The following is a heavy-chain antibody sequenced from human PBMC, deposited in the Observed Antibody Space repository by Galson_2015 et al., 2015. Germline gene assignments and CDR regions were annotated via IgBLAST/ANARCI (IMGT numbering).Heavy chain of an antibody. CDR3: ARDIGLYGSGSLGLDY. V-gene: IGHV3-21*01. Sequence: SLRLSCAASGFTFSSYSMNWVRQAPGKGLEWVSSISSSSSYIYYADSVKGRFTISRDNAKNSLYLQMNSLRAEDTAVYYCARDIGLYGSGSLGLDYWGQGTMVTVSP. CDR2: ISSSSSYI. CDR1: GFTFSSYS. D-gene: IGHD3-10*01. J-gene: IGHJ3*01.